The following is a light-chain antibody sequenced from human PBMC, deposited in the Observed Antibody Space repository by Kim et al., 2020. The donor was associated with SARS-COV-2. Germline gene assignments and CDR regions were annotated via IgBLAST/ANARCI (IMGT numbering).Light chain of an antibody. V-gene: IGLV3-1*01. CDR3: QAWDSSTVV. J-gene: IGLJ2*01. Sequence: SYELTQPPSVSVSPGQTAYITCSGDKLGDKYACWYQQKPGQSPVLVIYQHNKRPSGIPERFSGSNSGNTATLTISGTQAMDEADYYCQAWDSSTVVFGGGTQLNVL. CDR2: QHN. CDR1: KLGDKY.